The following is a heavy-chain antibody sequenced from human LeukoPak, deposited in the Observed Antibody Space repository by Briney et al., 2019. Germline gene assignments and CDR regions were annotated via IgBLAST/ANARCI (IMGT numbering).Heavy chain of an antibody. J-gene: IGHJ4*02. Sequence: GGSLRLSCAASGFAFSSYAMSWVRQAPGKGLEWVSAISGSGGSTYYADSVKGRFTISRDNSKNTLYLQMNSLRAEDTAVYYCAKSGPRWYSSGWYNYWGQGTLVTVSS. CDR3: AKSGPRWYSSGWYNY. CDR1: GFAFSSYA. V-gene: IGHV3-23*01. D-gene: IGHD6-19*01. CDR2: ISGSGGST.